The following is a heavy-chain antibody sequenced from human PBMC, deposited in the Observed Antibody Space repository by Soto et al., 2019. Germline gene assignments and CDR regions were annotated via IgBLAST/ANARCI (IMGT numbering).Heavy chain of an antibody. CDR1: GFTFSYYT. CDR2: ISTSSSYI. CDR3: AGGSLRSVFDI. D-gene: IGHD3-16*01. V-gene: IGHV3-21*01. J-gene: IGHJ3*02. Sequence: PGGSLRLSCAASGFTFSYYTMNWVRQAPGKGLEWVSSISTSSSYIYYADSLKGRFTISRDNAKNSLYLQMNSLRAEDTAVYYCAGGSLRSVFDIWGPGTMVTVSS.